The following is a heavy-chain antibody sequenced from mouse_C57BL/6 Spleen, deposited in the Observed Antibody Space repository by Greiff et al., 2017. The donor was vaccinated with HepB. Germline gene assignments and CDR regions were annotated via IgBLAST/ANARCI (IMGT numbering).Heavy chain of an antibody. J-gene: IGHJ4*01. CDR3: ARGGWLRPPYAMDY. CDR2: IYPGDGDT. V-gene: IGHV1-82*01. CDR1: GYAFSSSW. Sequence: QVQLQQSGPELVKPGASVKISCKASGYAFSSSWMNWVKQRPGKGLEWIGRIYPGDGDTNYNGKFKGKATLTADKSSSTAYMQLSSLTSEDSAVYFCARGGWLRPPYAMDYWGQGTSVTVSS. D-gene: IGHD2-2*01.